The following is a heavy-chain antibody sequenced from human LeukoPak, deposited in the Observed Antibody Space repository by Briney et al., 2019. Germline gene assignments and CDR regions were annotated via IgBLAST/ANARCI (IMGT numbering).Heavy chain of an antibody. CDR2: INHSGST. V-gene: IGHV4-34*01. CDR1: GGSFSGYY. J-gene: IGHJ4*02. Sequence: SSETLSLTCAVYGGSFSGYYWSWIRQPPGKGLEWIGEINHSGSTNYNPSLKSRVTISVDTSENQFSLKLSSVTAADTAVYYCAAERRYYYDSSGYHPLYFDYWGQGTLVTVSS. D-gene: IGHD3-22*01. CDR3: AAERRYYYDSSGYHPLYFDY.